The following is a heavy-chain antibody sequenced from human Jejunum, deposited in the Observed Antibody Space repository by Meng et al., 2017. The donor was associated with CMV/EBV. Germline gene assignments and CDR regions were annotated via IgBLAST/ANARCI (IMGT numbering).Heavy chain of an antibody. D-gene: IGHD2-2*01. CDR2: ISSTSSYI. Sequence: GFSFISFNMNWVRQAPGKGLEWVASISSTSSYIYYADSLKGRFAISRDNAKNSLFLQMNSLRAEDTAVYYCANQLPWNYYYGMDLWGQGTTVTVSS. CDR1: GFSFISFN. V-gene: IGHV3-21*01. J-gene: IGHJ6*02. CDR3: ANQLPWNYYYGMDL.